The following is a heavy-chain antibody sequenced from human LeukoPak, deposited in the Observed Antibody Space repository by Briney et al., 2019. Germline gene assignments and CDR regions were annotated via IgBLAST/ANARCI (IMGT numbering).Heavy chain of an antibody. CDR1: GGSISSYY. CDR2: IYYSGST. J-gene: IGHJ3*02. D-gene: IGHD3-10*01. V-gene: IGHV4-59*01. CDR3: ARGTGFGELSDDAFDI. Sequence: SETLSLTCTVSGGSISSYYWSWIRQPPGKGLEWIGYIYYSGSTNYNPSLKSRVTISVDTSKNQFSLKLSSVTAADTAVYYCARGTGFGELSDDAFDIWGQGTMVTVSS.